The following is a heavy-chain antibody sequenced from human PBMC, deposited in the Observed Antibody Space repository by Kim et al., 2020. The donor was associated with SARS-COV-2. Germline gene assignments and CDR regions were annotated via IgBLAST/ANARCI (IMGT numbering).Heavy chain of an antibody. J-gene: IGHJ4*02. D-gene: IGHD1-26*01. CDR1: GSTFKTYG. Sequence: GGSLRLSCAASGSTFKTYGMHWVRQAPGKGLEWVAVISDDGSNKYYADSVKGRFTISRDNSENTLYLQMNSLRIEDTAVYYCAKSFRGSYFGYDYWGQGTLFTVSS. CDR3: AKSFRGSYFGYDY. V-gene: IGHV3-30*18. CDR2: ISDDGSNK.